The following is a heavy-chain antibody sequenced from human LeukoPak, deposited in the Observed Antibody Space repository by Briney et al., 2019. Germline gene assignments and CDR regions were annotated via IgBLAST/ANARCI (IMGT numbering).Heavy chain of an antibody. D-gene: IGHD5-18*01. CDR1: GYIFTSYF. CDR3: ARALPHRRLMDTTMEQHWFDP. Sequence: ASVTVSCKASGYIFTSYFMHWVRQAPGQGLEWMGLINPSGGSTRYAQKFQGRVTMTRDMSTSTVYMELSSLGSEDTAVYYCARALPHRRLMDTTMEQHWFDPWGQGTLVTVSS. V-gene: IGHV1-46*01. J-gene: IGHJ5*02. CDR2: INPSGGST.